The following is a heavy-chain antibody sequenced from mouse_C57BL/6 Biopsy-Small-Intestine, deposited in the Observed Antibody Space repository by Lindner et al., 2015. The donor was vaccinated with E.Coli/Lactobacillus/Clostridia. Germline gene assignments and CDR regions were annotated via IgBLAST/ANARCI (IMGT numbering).Heavy chain of an antibody. CDR1: GYTFSSSW. Sequence: VQLQESGPELVKPGASVKISCKASGYTFSSSWMNWVKQRPGKGLEWIGRIYPGDGATNYNGKFKGKATLTADKSSSTAYMQLSSLTSEDSAVYFCSRSPHYYAMDYWGQGTSVTVSS. CDR2: IYPGDGAT. J-gene: IGHJ4*01. V-gene: IGHV1-82*01. CDR3: SRSPHYYAMDY.